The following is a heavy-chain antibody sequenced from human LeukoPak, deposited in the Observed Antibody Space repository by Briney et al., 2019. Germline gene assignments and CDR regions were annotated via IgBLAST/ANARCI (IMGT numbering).Heavy chain of an antibody. CDR1: GFSFNSYA. Sequence: QTGGSLRLSCAASGFSFNSYAMNWVRQAPGKGLEWVSAISGSSSSTYYADSVKGRFTISRDNSKNTLYLQMGSLRAEDMAVYYCARGEKNYDFWSGYYNWVDYWGQGTLVTVSS. CDR2: ISGSSSST. J-gene: IGHJ4*02. CDR3: ARGEKNYDFWSGYYNWVDY. D-gene: IGHD3-3*01. V-gene: IGHV3-23*01.